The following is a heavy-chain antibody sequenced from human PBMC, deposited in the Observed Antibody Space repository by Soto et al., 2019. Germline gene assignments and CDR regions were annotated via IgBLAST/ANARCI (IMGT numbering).Heavy chain of an antibody. J-gene: IGHJ4*02. CDR3: ARDLQNRAGAFDY. Sequence: ASVKVSCKASGYTFTGYYMHWVRQAPGQGLEWMGWINPNSGGTNYAQKFQGWVTMTRDTSISTAYMELSRLRSDDTAVYYCARDLQNRAGAFDYWGQGTLVTV. CDR1: GYTFTGYY. V-gene: IGHV1-2*04. D-gene: IGHD6-13*01. CDR2: INPNSGGT.